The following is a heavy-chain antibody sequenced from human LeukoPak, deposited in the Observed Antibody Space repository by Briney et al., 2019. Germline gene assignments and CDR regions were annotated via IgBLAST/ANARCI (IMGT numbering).Heavy chain of an antibody. CDR2: TNPRNGYS. CDR3: ARGNRLYSSTWSSLAFDI. CDR1: GYTLINYD. Sequence: GASVKVSCKASGYTLINYDINWVRQATGQGLEWMGWTNPRNGYSGYAQNFQGRVTMTRNTSISTVYMELSSLISDDTAVYFCARGNRLYSSTWSSLAFDIWGQGTMVTVSS. J-gene: IGHJ3*02. V-gene: IGHV1-8*01. D-gene: IGHD6-13*01.